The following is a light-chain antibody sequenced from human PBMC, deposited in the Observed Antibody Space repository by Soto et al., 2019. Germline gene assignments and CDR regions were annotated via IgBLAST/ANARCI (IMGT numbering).Light chain of an antibody. CDR3: QQYYSTPRT. CDR2: WAS. J-gene: IGKJ5*01. V-gene: IGKV4-1*01. Sequence: IVMTPSPDSLAVSLGERATINCKSSQSVLYSSDNKNYLAWYQKKPGQPPKLLIYWASIRESGVPDRFSGSGSGTDFSLTISSLQAGDVAVYYCQQYYSTPRTFGQGTRLEIK. CDR1: QSVLYSSDNKNY.